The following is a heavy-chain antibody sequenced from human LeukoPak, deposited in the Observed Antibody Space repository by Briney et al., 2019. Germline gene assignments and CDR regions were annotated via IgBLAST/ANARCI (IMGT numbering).Heavy chain of an antibody. CDR2: ISSGGGTT. CDR1: GFTFSNYA. J-gene: IGHJ4*02. Sequence: GGSLRLSCAASGFTFSNYAMTWVRQAPGKGLEWVSGISSGGGTTNHADSVKGRFTISRDNSKNTLYLQMNSLRAEDTAVYYCAKAITATTGYFDYWGQGSLVTVFS. D-gene: IGHD6-25*01. CDR3: AKAITATTGYFDY. V-gene: IGHV3-23*01.